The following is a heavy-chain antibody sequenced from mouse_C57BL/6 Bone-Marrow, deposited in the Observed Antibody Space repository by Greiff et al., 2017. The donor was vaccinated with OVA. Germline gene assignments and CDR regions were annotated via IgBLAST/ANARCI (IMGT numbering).Heavy chain of an antibody. CDR3: ARKGILWYFDV. J-gene: IGHJ1*03. V-gene: IGHV1-81*01. CDR2: IYPRSGNT. D-gene: IGHD3-3*01. CDR1: GYTFTSYG. Sequence: QVQLKESGAELARPGASVKLSCKASGYTFTSYGISWVKQRTGQGLEWIGEIYPRSGNTYYNEKFKGKATLTADKSSSTAYMELRSLTSEDSAVYFCARKGILWYFDVWGTGTTVTVSS.